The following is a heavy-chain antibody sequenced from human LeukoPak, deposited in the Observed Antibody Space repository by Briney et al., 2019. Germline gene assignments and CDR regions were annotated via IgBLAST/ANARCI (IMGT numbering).Heavy chain of an antibody. J-gene: IGHJ4*02. CDR2: INPNSGGT. CDR1: GYTFTGYY. V-gene: IGHV1-2*02. CDR3: ARVEYAHYYDSSGYWSY. D-gene: IGHD3-22*01. Sequence: AASLKVSCKASGYTFTGYYMHWVRQAPGQGLEWMGWINPNSGGTNYAQKFQGRVTMTRDTSISTAYMELSRLRSDDTAVYYCARVEYAHYYDSSGYWSYWGQGPLVTVSS.